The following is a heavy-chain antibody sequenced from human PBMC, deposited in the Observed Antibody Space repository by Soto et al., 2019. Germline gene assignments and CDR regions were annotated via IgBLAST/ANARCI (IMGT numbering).Heavy chain of an antibody. J-gene: IGHJ6*02. D-gene: IGHD5-12*01. Sequence: GGSLRLSCAASAFTFSNYAMNWVRQAPGKGLEWVSTISGGGDSTFYADSGKGRFTVSRDNSKKTLYLQMNSLRAEDAAVYYCAKVGEGYNYRYHYYYGMDVWGQGTTVTVSS. V-gene: IGHV3-23*01. CDR2: ISGGGDST. CDR1: AFTFSNYA. CDR3: AKVGEGYNYRYHYYYGMDV.